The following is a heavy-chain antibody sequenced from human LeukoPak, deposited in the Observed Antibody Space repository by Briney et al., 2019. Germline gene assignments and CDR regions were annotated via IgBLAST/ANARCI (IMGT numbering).Heavy chain of an antibody. CDR1: GFTFSSYS. CDR3: ARMGGRFLESTSYYMEV. Sequence: GGFLRLSCAASGFTFSSYSMNWVRQAPGKGLEWVSYISSSSSTIYYADSVKGRFTISRDNAKNSLYPQMNSLRAEDTAVYYCARMGGRFLESTSYYMEVWGKGTTVTVSS. D-gene: IGHD3-3*01. J-gene: IGHJ6*03. V-gene: IGHV3-48*01. CDR2: ISSSSSTI.